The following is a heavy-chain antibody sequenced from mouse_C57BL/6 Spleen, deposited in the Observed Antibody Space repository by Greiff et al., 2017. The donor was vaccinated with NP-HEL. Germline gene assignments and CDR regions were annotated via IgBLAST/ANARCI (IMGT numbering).Heavy chain of an antibody. CDR1: GYTFTSYW. CDR3: ARSEGYGFAY. D-gene: IGHD2-3*01. J-gene: IGHJ3*01. V-gene: IGHV1-69*01. CDR2: IDPSDSYT. Sequence: QVQLQQPGAELVMPGASVKLSCKASGYTFTSYWMHWVKQRPGQGLEWIGEIDPSDSYTNYNHKFKGKSTLTVDKSSSTDYMQLSSLTSEDSAVYYCARSEGYGFAYWGQGTLVTVSA.